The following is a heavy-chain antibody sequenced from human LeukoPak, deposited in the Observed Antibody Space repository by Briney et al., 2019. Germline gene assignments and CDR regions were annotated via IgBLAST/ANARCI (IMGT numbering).Heavy chain of an antibody. Sequence: SETLSLTCAVSGGSFSGYYWSWIRQPPGKGLEWIGEINHSGSTNYNPSLKSRVTISVDTSKNQFSLKLSSVTAADTAVYYCARGLITIFGVVTDGWFDHWGQGTLVTVSS. V-gene: IGHV4-34*01. CDR2: INHSGST. CDR1: GGSFSGYY. D-gene: IGHD3-3*01. CDR3: ARGLITIFGVVTDGWFDH. J-gene: IGHJ5*02.